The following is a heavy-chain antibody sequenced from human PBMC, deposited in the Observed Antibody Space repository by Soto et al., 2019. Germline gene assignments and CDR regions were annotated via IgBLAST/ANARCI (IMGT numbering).Heavy chain of an antibody. J-gene: IGHJ6*03. CDR2: ISGSGGST. CDR3: AKDGRDIVLMVYANYYYYMDV. D-gene: IGHD2-8*01. CDR1: GFTFSSYA. Sequence: PGGSLRLSCAASGFTFSSYAMSWVRQAPGKGLEWVSAISGSGGSTYYADSVKGRFTISRDNSKNTLYLQMNSLRAEDTAVYYCAKDGRDIVLMVYANYYYYMDVWGKGTTVTVSS. V-gene: IGHV3-23*01.